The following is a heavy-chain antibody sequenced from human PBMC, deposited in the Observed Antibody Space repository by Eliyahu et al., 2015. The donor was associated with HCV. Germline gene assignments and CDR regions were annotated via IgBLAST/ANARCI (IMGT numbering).Heavy chain of an antibody. Sequence: QVQLVQSGAEVKKPGSSVKVSXKTSGGTFSSSTISWVRQAPGQGLEWMGGIIPMXGTPNYAQRLQGRVTITADESTSTAYMELSRLRFEDTAVYYCARDPTMMGYYGMDVWGQGTAVTVSS. CDR3: ARDPTMMGYYGMDV. V-gene: IGHV1-69*01. D-gene: IGHD3-22*01. J-gene: IGHJ6*02. CDR1: GGTFSSST. CDR2: IIPMXGTP.